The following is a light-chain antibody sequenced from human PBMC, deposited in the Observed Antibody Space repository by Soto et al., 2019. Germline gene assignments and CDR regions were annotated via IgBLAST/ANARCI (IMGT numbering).Light chain of an antibody. CDR1: SSDVGGYTY. Sequence: QSVLTQPASVSGSPGQSITISCTGTSSDVGGYTYVSWYQLHPGKAPKLMIYDVSNRPSGVSNRFSGSKSGNTASLTISGLQAEDEADYYCSSYTSSSSVIFGGGTQLTVL. CDR3: SSYTSSSSVI. CDR2: DVS. V-gene: IGLV2-14*01. J-gene: IGLJ2*01.